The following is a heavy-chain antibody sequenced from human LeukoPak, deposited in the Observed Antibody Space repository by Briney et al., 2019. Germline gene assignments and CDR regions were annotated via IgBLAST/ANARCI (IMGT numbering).Heavy chain of an antibody. CDR3: AKDVRGYNRPFDY. CDR2: ISGRGGST. D-gene: IGHD3-10*02. Sequence: GGSLRLSCAASGFSISTYAMSWVRQAPGKGLEWVSSISGRGGSTYYADSVKGRFTISRDNSKNTLYLQMNSLGAEDTALYYCAKDVRGYNRPFDYWGQGALVTVSS. CDR1: GFSISTYA. V-gene: IGHV3-23*01. J-gene: IGHJ4*02.